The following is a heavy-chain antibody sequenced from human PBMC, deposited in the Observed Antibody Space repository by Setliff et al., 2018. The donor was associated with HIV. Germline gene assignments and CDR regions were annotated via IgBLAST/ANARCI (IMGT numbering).Heavy chain of an antibody. CDR1: GFSFSSHW. CDR2: IKEDGSER. Sequence: PGGSLRLSCAASGFSFSSHWMSWVRQAPGKGLEWVANIKEDGSERYYVESVKGRFTISRDNSKNTLYLQMNSLRAEDTAVYYCAKNWYSSPWSPLDYWGQGTLVTVSS. CDR3: AKNWYSSPWSPLDY. D-gene: IGHD6-19*01. V-gene: IGHV3-7*01. J-gene: IGHJ4*02.